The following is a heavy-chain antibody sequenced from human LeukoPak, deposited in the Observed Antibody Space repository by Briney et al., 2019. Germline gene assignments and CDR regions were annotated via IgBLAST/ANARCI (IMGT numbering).Heavy chain of an antibody. CDR1: GFTFSSYG. CDR2: IWYDGSNK. CDR3: AREKELAVALDY. V-gene: IGHV3-33*01. D-gene: IGHD6-19*01. J-gene: IGHJ4*02. Sequence: GGSLRLSCAASGFTFSSYGMHWVRQAPGKGLEWVAVIWYDGSNKYYADSVKGRFTISRDNSKNTLYLQMNSLRAEDTAVYYCAREKELAVALDYWGQGTLVTVSS.